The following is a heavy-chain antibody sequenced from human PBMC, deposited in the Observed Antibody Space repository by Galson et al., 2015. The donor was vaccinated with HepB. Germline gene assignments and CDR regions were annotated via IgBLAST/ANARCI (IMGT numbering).Heavy chain of an antibody. V-gene: IGHV4-31*03. D-gene: IGHD3-22*01. J-gene: IGHJ6*03. CDR2: ISYSGSA. CDR1: GVSISSGGYY. CDR3: ARACDSSGYEHYYYYMDV. Sequence: TLSLTCTVSGVSISSGGYYWSWIRQHPGKGLEWIGYISYSGSAHHNPSLKSRFTIAVDTSKNQFSLDLSSVTAADTAVYYCARACDSSGYEHYYYYMDVCGKGTTVTVSS.